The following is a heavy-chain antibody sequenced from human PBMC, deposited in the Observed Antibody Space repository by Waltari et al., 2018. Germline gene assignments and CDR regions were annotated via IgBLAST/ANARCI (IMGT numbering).Heavy chain of an antibody. Sequence: QIQLVQSGGEVKMPGSSVNVSCKASGSMFRNFGIFWVRQAPVQGLEYMGWISAYNGNTNYAQNFQGRLTLTTDTSASTAYMELSSLTSDDTAVYFCARDRRDDNNSVRWLDPWGQGTLVTVSS. CDR3: ARDRRDDNNSVRWLDP. J-gene: IGHJ5*02. V-gene: IGHV1-18*01. D-gene: IGHD1-1*01. CDR2: ISAYNGNT. CDR1: GSMFRNFG.